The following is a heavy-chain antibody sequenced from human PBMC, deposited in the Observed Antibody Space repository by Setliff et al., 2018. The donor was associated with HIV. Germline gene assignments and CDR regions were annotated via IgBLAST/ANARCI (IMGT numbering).Heavy chain of an antibody. D-gene: IGHD6-13*01. CDR2: INPNSGGT. CDR3: ARGLPVAAAGPIDY. J-gene: IGHJ4*02. CDR1: GYTFTGYY. Sequence: ASVKVSCKASGYTFTGYYIHWVRQAPGQGLEGMGWINPNSGGTNYAQKFQGRVTMTRDTSINTAYMELSRLRSDDTAVYYCARGLPVAAAGPIDYWGQGTLVTV. V-gene: IGHV1-2*02.